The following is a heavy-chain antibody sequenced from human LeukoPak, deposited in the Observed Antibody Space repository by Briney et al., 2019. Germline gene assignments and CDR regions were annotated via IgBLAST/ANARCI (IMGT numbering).Heavy chain of an antibody. J-gene: IGHJ4*02. D-gene: IGHD5-24*01. Sequence: PGGSLRLSCAASGFTFSSYSMNWVRQAPGKGLEWVSSIRSSSSYIHYADSVKGRFTISRDNAKNSLYLQMNSLRAEDTAVYYCARDRRDGYASFDYWGQGTLVTVSS. CDR2: IRSSSSYI. CDR1: GFTFSSYS. V-gene: IGHV3-21*01. CDR3: ARDRRDGYASFDY.